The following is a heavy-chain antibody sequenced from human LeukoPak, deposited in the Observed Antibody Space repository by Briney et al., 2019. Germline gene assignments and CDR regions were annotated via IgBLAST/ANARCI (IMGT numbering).Heavy chain of an antibody. Sequence: EASETLSLTCAVYVGSFSGYYWSWIRQTPGKGLEWVGEINHSGSTSYNPSLKSRVTVSVLTSKNQFSLKLSSVSAADTAVYYCARQREGYFDLWGRGTLVTVSS. CDR2: INHSGST. V-gene: IGHV4-34*01. CDR1: VGSFSGYY. J-gene: IGHJ2*01. CDR3: ARQREGYFDL.